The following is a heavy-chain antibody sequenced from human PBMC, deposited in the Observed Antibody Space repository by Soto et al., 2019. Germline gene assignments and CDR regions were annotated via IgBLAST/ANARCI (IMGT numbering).Heavy chain of an antibody. CDR3: AKGTGVYT. J-gene: IGHJ4*02. V-gene: IGHV3-23*01. CDR2: VGTGGTA. Sequence: PGGSLRLSCAASGFTFSSYAMSWVRQAPGKGLEWVSAVGTGGTAYYADSVKGRFTISRDNSKNTLYLQMNSLRAEDTAVYYCAKGTGVYTWGQGTLVTVSS. CDR1: GFTFSSYA. D-gene: IGHD6-6*01.